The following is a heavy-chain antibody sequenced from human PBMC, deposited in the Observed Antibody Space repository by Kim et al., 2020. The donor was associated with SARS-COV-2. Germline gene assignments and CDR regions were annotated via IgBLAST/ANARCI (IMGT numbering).Heavy chain of an antibody. CDR3: AREYSSGLHDY. J-gene: IGHJ4*02. CDR2: VDYRGST. Sequence: SETLSLTCTVSGGYISRYYVRWGRQPTELGLEWMGVVDYRGSTNYNHALKSRVTISVDTSKNQFSLKLSSVTAADTAVYYCAREYSSGLHDYWGQGTLVTVSA. V-gene: IGHV4-59*13. D-gene: IGHD6-19*01. CDR1: GGYISRYY.